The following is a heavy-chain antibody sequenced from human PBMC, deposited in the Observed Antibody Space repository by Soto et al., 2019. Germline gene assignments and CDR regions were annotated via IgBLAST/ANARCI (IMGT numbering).Heavy chain of an antibody. D-gene: IGHD3-9*01. Sequence: QVQLQQWGAGPLRPLETLSLTCGVSGGSFSGYYWAWIRQSPGKGLEWNGEINDRGSINYNPSLKSRVSISGDTSKNHYSLNLRSVTAADTAVYYCARESHDILTGPPWVWYFDLWGRGTLVTVSS. V-gene: IGHV4-34*01. CDR3: ARESHDILTGPPWVWYFDL. CDR1: GGSFSGYY. J-gene: IGHJ2*01. CDR2: INDRGSI.